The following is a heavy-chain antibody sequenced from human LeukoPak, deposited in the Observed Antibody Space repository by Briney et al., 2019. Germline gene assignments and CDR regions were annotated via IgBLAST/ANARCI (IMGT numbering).Heavy chain of an antibody. CDR2: IYYSGST. CDR3: ARGSYSSGSFDP. Sequence: SETLSLTCTVSGASISGSTYYWGWIRQPPGTGLEWIGSIYYSGSTYYNPSLKSRVTISVDTSKNQFSLKLTSVTAADTAVYYCARGSYSSGSFDPWGQGTLVTVSS. V-gene: IGHV4-39*01. J-gene: IGHJ5*02. D-gene: IGHD6-19*01. CDR1: GASISGSTYY.